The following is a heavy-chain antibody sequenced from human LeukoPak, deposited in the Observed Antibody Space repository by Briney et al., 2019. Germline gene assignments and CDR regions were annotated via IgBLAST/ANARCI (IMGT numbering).Heavy chain of an antibody. V-gene: IGHV3-30-3*02. D-gene: IGHD3-9*01. J-gene: IGHJ4*02. CDR3: AKNSLAGLRYFDWSVGGPLHYFDY. Sequence: GGSLRLSCAASGFTFSSYAMHWVRQAPGKGLEWVAVISYDGSNKYYADSVKGRFTISRDNSKNTLYLQMNSLRAEDTAVYYCAKNSLAGLRYFDWSVGGPLHYFDYWGQGTLVTVSS. CDR1: GFTFSSYA. CDR2: ISYDGSNK.